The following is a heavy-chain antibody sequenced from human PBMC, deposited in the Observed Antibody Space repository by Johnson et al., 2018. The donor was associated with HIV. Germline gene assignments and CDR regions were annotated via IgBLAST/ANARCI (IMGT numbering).Heavy chain of an antibody. CDR2: IQYDGSNK. CDR1: GFTFSNFG. Sequence: QVQLVESGGGVVQPGRSLRLSCAASGFTFSNFGMHWVRQAPGKGLEWVAFIQYDGSNKYYADSVKGRFTISRDNSKNTLYLQMNSLRAEDTAVYYCAREEGAFDIWGQGTMVTVSS. CDR3: AREEGAFDI. V-gene: IGHV3-33*05. J-gene: IGHJ3*02.